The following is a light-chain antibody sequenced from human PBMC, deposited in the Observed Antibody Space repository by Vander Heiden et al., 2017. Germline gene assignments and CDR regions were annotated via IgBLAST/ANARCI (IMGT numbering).Light chain of an antibody. CDR1: QGISSY. CDR2: AAS. J-gene: IGKJ3*01. CDR3: QQLNSYPFT. Sequence: DIQLTQSPSFLSASVGDRVTITCRASQGISSYLAWYQQKPGKAPKLLIYAASTLQSGVPSRFSGSGSGTEFTLTVSSLQPEDFATYYCQQLNSYPFTFPSWTKVDI. V-gene: IGKV1-9*01.